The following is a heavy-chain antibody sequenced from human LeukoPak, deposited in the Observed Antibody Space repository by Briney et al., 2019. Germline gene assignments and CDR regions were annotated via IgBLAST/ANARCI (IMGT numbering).Heavy chain of an antibody. CDR2: MNPKSGNT. CDR1: GYTFISYD. V-gene: IGHV1-8*01. J-gene: IGHJ6*03. Sequence: ASVKVSCKASGYTFISYDIVWLRQATGQGLEWMGYMNPKSGNTDYVQNFQGRVTMTRDTSITTAYMELSGLRPEDTAVYYCARKIASTRLGVRYYYMDVWGEGTTVTISS. D-gene: IGHD2-2*01. CDR3: ARKIASTRLGVRYYYMDV.